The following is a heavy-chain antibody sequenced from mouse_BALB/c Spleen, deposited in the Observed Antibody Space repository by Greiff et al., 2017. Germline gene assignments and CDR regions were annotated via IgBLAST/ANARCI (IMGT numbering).Heavy chain of an antibody. CDR1: GFTFSSYG. V-gene: IGHV5-6-3*01. J-gene: IGHJ1*01. D-gene: IGHD1-1*01. CDR3: ARKGFGSSYLYFDV. Sequence: EVQRVESGGGLVQPGGSLNLSCAASGFTFSSYGLSWVRQTPDKRLELVATINSNGGSTYYPDSVKGRSTITRDNAKNTLYQQMSSLKSEDTAMYYCARKGFGSSYLYFDVWGAGTTVTVSS. CDR2: INSNGGST.